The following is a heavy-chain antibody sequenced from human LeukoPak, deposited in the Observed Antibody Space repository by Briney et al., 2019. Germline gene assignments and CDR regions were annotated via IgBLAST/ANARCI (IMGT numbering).Heavy chain of an antibody. CDR3: ARAHSGYSSSWYSAEYFQH. J-gene: IGHJ1*01. D-gene: IGHD6-13*01. V-gene: IGHV3-11*04. Sequence: LSLTCAVYGGSFSGYYWSWIRQPPGKGLEWVSYISSSSSTIYYADSVKGRFTISRDNAKNSLYLQMNSLRAEDTAVYYCARAHSGYSSSWYSAEYFQHWGQGTLVTVSS. CDR1: GGSFSGYY. CDR2: ISSSSSTI.